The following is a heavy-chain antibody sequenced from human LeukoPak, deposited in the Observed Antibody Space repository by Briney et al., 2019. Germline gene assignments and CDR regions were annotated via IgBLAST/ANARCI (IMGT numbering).Heavy chain of an antibody. J-gene: IGHJ5*02. CDR1: GHTFTTYY. D-gene: IGHD1-14*01. CDR3: VKETPNTGWFDP. Sequence: GASVKVSCKASGHTFTTYYVHLVRQAPGQGLEWMGVINPSGDGTNYPQRFQGRVTLTRDTSTSTVYMELSSLRSEDTAIYYCVKETPNTGWFDPWGQGTLVTVSS. CDR2: INPSGDGT. V-gene: IGHV1-46*01.